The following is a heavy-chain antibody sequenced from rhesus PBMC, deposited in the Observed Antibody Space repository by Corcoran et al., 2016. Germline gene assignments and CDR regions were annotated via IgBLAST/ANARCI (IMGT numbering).Heavy chain of an antibody. D-gene: IGHD1-44*02. V-gene: IGHV4S7*01. Sequence: QVQLQESGPGLVKPSETLSLTCAVSGGSISGGYYWGWIRQHPGKGLEWIGNIYGNNASTYNNPYLKSRFTISKDTSKNQFSLKLSSVTAADTAVDYCARDPIVGATGYYFDYWGQGVLVTVSS. CDR3: ARDPIVGATGYYFDY. CDR1: GGSISGGYY. J-gene: IGHJ4*01. CDR2: IYGNNAST.